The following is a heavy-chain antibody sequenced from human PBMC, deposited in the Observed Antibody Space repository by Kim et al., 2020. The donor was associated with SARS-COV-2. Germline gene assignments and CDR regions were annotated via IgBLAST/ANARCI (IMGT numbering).Heavy chain of an antibody. D-gene: IGHD3-10*01. CDR3: ARELGGGSFYH. Sequence: ASVKVSCKASGYTFTNYYIHWVRQAPGQGLEWVGAINPSDGGTTYPQDFQARVTMTRDTSTTTVYMELSSLRPEDTALYYCARELGGGSFYHWGQGTLVT. J-gene: IGHJ4*02. CDR1: GYTFTNYY. V-gene: IGHV1-46*01. CDR2: INPSDGGT.